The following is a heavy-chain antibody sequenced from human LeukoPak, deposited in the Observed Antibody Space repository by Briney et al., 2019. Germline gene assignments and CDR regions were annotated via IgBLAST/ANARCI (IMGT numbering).Heavy chain of an antibody. CDR3: ARETSFRYYDFWSGWDY. V-gene: IGHV6-1*01. J-gene: IGHJ4*02. CDR1: GDSFSSISAA. Sequence: SQTLSLTCALSGDSFSSISAAWNWIRQSPSRGLEWLGRTYYRSKWYNDYAVSVKSRITINPDTSKNQFSLQLNSVTPEDTAVYYCARETSFRYYDFWSGWDYWGQGTLVTVSS. CDR2: TYYRSKWYN. D-gene: IGHD3-3*01.